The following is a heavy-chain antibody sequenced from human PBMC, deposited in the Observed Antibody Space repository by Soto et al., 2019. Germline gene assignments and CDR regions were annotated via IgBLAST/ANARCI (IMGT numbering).Heavy chain of an antibody. J-gene: IGHJ5*02. D-gene: IGHD3-3*01. CDR2: ISIYNGNT. V-gene: IGHV1-18*01. CDR1: GYTFTNYG. CDR3: VRADSSAASGYQNWFDP. Sequence: ASVKVSCKASGYTFTNYGISWVRQAPGQGLEWMGWISIYNGNTKYAQKFQGRVTMTTDTSTSTAYMELRSLRSDDTAVYYCVRADSSAASGYQNWFDPWGQGTQVTVS.